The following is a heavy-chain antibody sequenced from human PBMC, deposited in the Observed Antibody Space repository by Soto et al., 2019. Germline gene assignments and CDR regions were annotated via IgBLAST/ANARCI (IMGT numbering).Heavy chain of an antibody. CDR3: ATDSRGSGMTYYFGMDL. V-gene: IGHV3-15*01. Sequence: GGSRRLSCAASGFPLKTTWLSWVRQTAGKGREWVGRIKSKLESGTRDYSAAVTGRFSVSRDASRNTLHLEMNNLGTEDTGVYSCATDSRGSGMTYYFGMDLWGPGTTVTVSS. J-gene: IGHJ6*02. CDR1: GFPLKTTW. D-gene: IGHD3-10*01. CDR2: IKSKLESGTR.